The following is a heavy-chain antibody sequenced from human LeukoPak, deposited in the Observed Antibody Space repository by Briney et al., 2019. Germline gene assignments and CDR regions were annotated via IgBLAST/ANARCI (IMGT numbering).Heavy chain of an antibody. CDR2: ISVYNGNT. D-gene: IGHD4-17*01. J-gene: IGHJ1*01. CDR3: ASAGGDYVEYFQH. CDR1: GYTFTSYG. Sequence: ASVKVSCKTSGYTFTSYGISWVRQAPGQGLEWMGWISVYNGNTTYAQKLQGRVTMTTDTSTSTVYMELSRLRSDDTAVYYCASAGGDYVEYFQHWGQGTLVTVSS. V-gene: IGHV1-18*01.